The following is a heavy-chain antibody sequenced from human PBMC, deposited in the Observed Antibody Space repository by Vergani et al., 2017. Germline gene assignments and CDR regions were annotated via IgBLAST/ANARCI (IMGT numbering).Heavy chain of an antibody. CDR2: IKQDGSEK. D-gene: IGHD3-10*01. V-gene: IGHV3-7*01. Sequence: VQLVESGGGLVKPGGSLRLSCVASGFTFRSYWMSWVRQAPGKGLEWVANIKQDGSEKYYVDSVKGRFTISRDNAKNSLYLQMNSLRAEDTAVYYCARSHRRPYYYGSGSYYNTYYFDYWGQGTLVTVSS. CDR3: ARSHRRPYYYGSGSYYNTYYFDY. J-gene: IGHJ4*02. CDR1: GFTFRSYW.